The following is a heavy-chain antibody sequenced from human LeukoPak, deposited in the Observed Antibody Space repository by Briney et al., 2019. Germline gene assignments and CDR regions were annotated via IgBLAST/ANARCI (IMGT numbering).Heavy chain of an antibody. CDR2: TYYRSEWYN. J-gene: IGHJ3*02. D-gene: IGHD4-17*01. CDR3: ARGPGLRMGAFDI. Sequence: SQTLSLTCAISVDSVSSNSAAWKWIRQSPSRGLEWQGRTYYRSEWYNVSAVSVKSRITINPDTSKNQFSLQLNSVTPEDTAVYYCARGPGLRMGAFDIWGQGTVVSVSS. V-gene: IGHV6-1*01. CDR1: VDSVSSNSAA.